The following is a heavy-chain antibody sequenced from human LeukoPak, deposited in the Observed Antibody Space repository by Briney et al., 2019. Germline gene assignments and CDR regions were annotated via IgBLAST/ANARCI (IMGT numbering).Heavy chain of an antibody. CDR3: AREGPRGNSQFDY. J-gene: IGHJ4*02. D-gene: IGHD2/OR15-2a*01. CDR2: IWYDGSNK. Sequence: GGPLRLSCAASGFTFSSYGMHWVRQAPGKGLEWVALIWYDGSNKYYTDSVKGRLTISRDNSKNTLYLQMNSLRAEDTAIYYCAREGPRGNSQFDYWGQGTLVTVSS. V-gene: IGHV3-33*01. CDR1: GFTFSSYG.